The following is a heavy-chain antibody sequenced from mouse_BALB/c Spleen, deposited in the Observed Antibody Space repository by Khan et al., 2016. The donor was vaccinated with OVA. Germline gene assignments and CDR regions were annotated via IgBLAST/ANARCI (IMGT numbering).Heavy chain of an antibody. Sequence: EVELVESGGGLVKPGGSLKLSCAASGFAFSSYSMSWVRQTPEKRLEWVATITSGGSYTYYPDSVKGGFTISRDNAKNTLYLQMSSLKSEDTAMDYCTRDRNYYGSSFYFDYWGQGTTLTVSS. J-gene: IGHJ2*01. CDR2: ITSGGSYT. V-gene: IGHV5-6-4*01. CDR1: GFAFSSYS. CDR3: TRDRNYYGSSFYFDY. D-gene: IGHD1-1*01.